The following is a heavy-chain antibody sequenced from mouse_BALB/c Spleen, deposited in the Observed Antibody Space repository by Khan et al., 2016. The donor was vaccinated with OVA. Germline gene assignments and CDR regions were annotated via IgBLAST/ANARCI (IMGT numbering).Heavy chain of an antibody. V-gene: IGHV14-3*02. D-gene: IGHD1-1*02. CDR1: GFNIKDTY. J-gene: IGHJ4*01. CDR3: ARGGWSYAMDY. Sequence: VQLQQSGAELVKPGASVKLSCTASGFNIKDTYVHWVNQRPEQGLEWIGRIDPANGNTKYDPKFQGKATITADTSSNTAYLHLSSLTSEDTAVYYGARGGWSYAMDYWGQGTSVTVSS. CDR2: IDPANGNT.